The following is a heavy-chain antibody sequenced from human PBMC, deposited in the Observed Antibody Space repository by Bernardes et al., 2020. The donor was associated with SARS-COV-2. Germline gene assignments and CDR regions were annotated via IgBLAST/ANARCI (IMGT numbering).Heavy chain of an antibody. CDR3: AKSVEGELQLIDH. CDR1: GFTFTTYP. D-gene: IGHD3-16*01. CDR2: SSPSGVTT. V-gene: IGHV3-23*01. Sequence: GSLRLSCAASGFTFTTYPMNWVRQAPGKGLEWVSSSSPSGVTTNYADSVWGRFIISRDNFKNILYLQMNSLRADDSAIYYCAKSVEGELQLIDHWGRGTQVTVSS. J-gene: IGHJ4*02.